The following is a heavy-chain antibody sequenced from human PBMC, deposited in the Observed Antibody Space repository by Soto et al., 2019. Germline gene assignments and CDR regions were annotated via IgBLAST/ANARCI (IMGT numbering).Heavy chain of an antibody. CDR2: ISGSGGST. Sequence: EVQLLESGGGLVQPGGSLRLSCAASGFTFSSYAMSWVRQAPGKGLEWVSAISGSGGSTYYADSVKGRFTISRDNSKNKLYLQMNSLRAEDTAVYYCAKDSALGFMTTVTSDYWGQGTLVTVSS. J-gene: IGHJ4*02. D-gene: IGHD4-17*01. CDR1: GFTFSSYA. CDR3: AKDSALGFMTTVTSDY. V-gene: IGHV3-23*01.